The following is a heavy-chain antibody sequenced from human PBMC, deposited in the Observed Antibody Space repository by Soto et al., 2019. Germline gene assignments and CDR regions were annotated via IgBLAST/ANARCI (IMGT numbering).Heavy chain of an antibody. V-gene: IGHV4-34*01. CDR1: GGSFSGYF. CDR2: INHSGST. Sequence: QVQLQQWGAGLLKPSETLSLTCAVYGGSFSGYFWSWIRQPPGKGLEWIGEINHSGSTNYIPSLKSRVTISVDTSKNQFSRKLSSVTAADTAVYYCARGRLHLGELSFNYLDFWGQGTLVTVSS. J-gene: IGHJ4*02. D-gene: IGHD3-16*02. CDR3: ARGRLHLGELSFNYLDF.